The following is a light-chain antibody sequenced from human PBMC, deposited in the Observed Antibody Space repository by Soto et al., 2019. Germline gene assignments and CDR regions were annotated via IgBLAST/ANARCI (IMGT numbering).Light chain of an antibody. Sequence: DIQMTQSPSSLSASVGDRVTITCRASEDIRSDLGWYQQRPGRAPKRLIYAASTLQPGVPSRFSGSGSGTDFTLTISSLQPEDFATYYCLQHNTYPRTFGQGTKVDIK. J-gene: IGKJ1*01. CDR3: LQHNTYPRT. V-gene: IGKV1-17*01. CDR1: EDIRSD. CDR2: AAS.